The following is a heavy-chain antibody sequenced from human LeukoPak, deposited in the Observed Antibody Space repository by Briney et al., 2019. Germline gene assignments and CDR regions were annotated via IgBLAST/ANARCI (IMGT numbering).Heavy chain of an antibody. CDR3: ATNLYGSGNYFAY. CDR2: IYHSGNN. V-gene: IGHV4-38-2*02. D-gene: IGHD3-10*01. CDR1: GYFISTGYY. J-gene: IGHJ4*02. Sequence: SETLSLTCTVSGYFISTGYYWGWIRQSPGKGLEWIAIIYHSGNNYYNPSLKSRVTISVDTSKNQFSLKPTSVTAADTAVYYCATNLYGSGNYFAYWGQGTLVTVSS.